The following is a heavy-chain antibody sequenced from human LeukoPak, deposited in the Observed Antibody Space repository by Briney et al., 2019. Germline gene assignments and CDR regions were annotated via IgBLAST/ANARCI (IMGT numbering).Heavy chain of an antibody. D-gene: IGHD3-3*01. V-gene: IGHV1-2*02. CDR2: INPNSGGT. CDR3: ARVGPVLRFLEFDP. CDR1: GYTFTGYY. Sequence: GASVKVSCKASGYTFTGYYMHWVRQGPGQGLEWMGWINPNSGGTNYAQKFQGRVTMTRDTSISTAYMELSRLRSDDTAVYYCARVGPVLRFLEFDPWGQGTLVTVSS. J-gene: IGHJ5*02.